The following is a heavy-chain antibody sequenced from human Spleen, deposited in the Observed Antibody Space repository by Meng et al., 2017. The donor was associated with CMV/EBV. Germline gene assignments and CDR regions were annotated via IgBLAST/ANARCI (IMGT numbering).Heavy chain of an antibody. J-gene: IGHJ4*02. V-gene: IGHV3-48*03. CDR3: ATSRTFDY. CDR2: ISSSGSTI. Sequence: GGSLRLSCAASGFTFSIYEMHWVRQAPGKGLEWVSYISSSGSTIYYADSVKGRFTISRDNSKNTLYLQMNSLRAEDTAVYYCATSRTFDYWGQGTLVTVSS. CDR1: GFTFSIYE.